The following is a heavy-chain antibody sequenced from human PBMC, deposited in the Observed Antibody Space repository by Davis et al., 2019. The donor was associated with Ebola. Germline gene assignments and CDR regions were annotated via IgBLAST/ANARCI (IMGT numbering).Heavy chain of an antibody. CDR1: GGSISSGGYY. CDR2: IYYSGTT. D-gene: IGHD3-22*01. Sequence: MPSETLSLTCTVSGGSISSGGYYWSWIRQHPGKGLEWIGYIYYSGTTYYNPSLKSRVTISVDKSKNQFSLKLSSVTAADTAVYYCARSSYYYDSSGYYSLRGDLWGQGTLVTVSS. V-gene: IGHV4-31*03. J-gene: IGHJ4*02. CDR3: ARSSYYYDSSGYYSLRGDL.